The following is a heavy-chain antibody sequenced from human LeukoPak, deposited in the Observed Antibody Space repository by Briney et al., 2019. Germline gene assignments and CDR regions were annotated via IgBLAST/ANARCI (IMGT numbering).Heavy chain of an antibody. CDR2: ILPDGRDT. D-gene: IGHD3-10*01. CDR1: GYTFAAHH. CDR3: SGRYGPGPV. Sequence: ASVKVSCRASGYTFAAHHIHWVRQAPGQGLEWMGWILPDGRDTKYSQKFQDRLTLTTDTSTNTAYMELSRLIPDDTAVYYCSGRYGPGPVWGQGTLISASP. J-gene: IGHJ4*02. V-gene: IGHV1-2*02.